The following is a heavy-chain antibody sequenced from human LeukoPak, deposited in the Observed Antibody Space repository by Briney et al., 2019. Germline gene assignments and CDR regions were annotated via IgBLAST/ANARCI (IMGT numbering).Heavy chain of an antibody. CDR1: GGTFSSYT. Sequence: SVKVSCKASGGTFSSYTISWVRQAPGQGLEWMGRIIPILGIANYAQKFQGRVTITADKSTSTAYMELSSLKSEDTAVYYCASRYCSSTSCYTLSAFDIWGQGTMVTVSS. V-gene: IGHV1-69*02. CDR2: IIPILGIA. D-gene: IGHD2-2*02. J-gene: IGHJ3*02. CDR3: ASRYCSSTSCYTLSAFDI.